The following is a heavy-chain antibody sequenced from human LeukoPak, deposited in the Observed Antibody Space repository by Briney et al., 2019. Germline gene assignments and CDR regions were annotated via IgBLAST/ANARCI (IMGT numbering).Heavy chain of an antibody. D-gene: IGHD3-3*01. Sequence: GGSLRLSCVGSGFTFSDYYMSWIRQVPGKGLEWVSYISNDSVDKYYVDSVRGRFTISRDNAKKSMYLQMSGLRVEDTAVYYCARRDWVSGAVRAFDIWGQGTMVTVSS. CDR3: ARRDWVSGAVRAFDI. CDR2: ISNDSVDK. CDR1: GFTFSDYY. V-gene: IGHV3-11*04. J-gene: IGHJ3*02.